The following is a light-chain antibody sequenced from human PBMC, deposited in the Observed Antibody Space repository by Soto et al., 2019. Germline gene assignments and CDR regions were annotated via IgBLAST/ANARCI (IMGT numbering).Light chain of an antibody. J-gene: IGKJ1*01. V-gene: IGKV1-5*03. CDR3: QQHQTYST. CDR2: QAS. Sequence: DIQMTQSHSTLSASVGDSATINCWASQSISVWLAWYQQKPGKAPNLLIYQASRLESGVPSRFSGSGSGTEFTLTISSLKPDDFATYYRQQHQTYSTFGKGTKVDIK. CDR1: QSISVW.